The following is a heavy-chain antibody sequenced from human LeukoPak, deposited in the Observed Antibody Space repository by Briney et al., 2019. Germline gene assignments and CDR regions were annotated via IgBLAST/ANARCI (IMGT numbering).Heavy chain of an antibody. Sequence: SETLSLTCTVAGGSISNYFWSWIRQPPGKGLEWIGYVSYSGSTNYNPSLKSRVTISVDTSKNQFSLKLNSVTAADTAVYYCARGRRWATVTTSGEGAEYFQHWGQGTLVTVSS. J-gene: IGHJ1*01. CDR1: GGSISNYF. CDR2: VSYSGST. D-gene: IGHD4-17*01. CDR3: ARGRRWATVTTSGEGAEYFQH. V-gene: IGHV4-59*08.